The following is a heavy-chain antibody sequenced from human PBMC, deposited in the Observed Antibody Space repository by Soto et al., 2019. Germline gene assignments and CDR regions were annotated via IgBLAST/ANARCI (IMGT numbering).Heavy chain of an antibody. D-gene: IGHD5-12*01. CDR1: GYTFTRFA. Sequence: QVLLVQSGAEVRKAGASVTFSCKDSGYTFTRFAIHWVRKAPGQGLEWMGWINAVNGNTRYSQKFQGRASLTVDTSADTADMEVSSLTSGDTATYYWSREVEHYSNDYGLDFWGQGTLVTVSS. J-gene: IGHJ4*02. V-gene: IGHV1-3*01. CDR3: SREVEHYSNDYGLDF. CDR2: INAVNGNT.